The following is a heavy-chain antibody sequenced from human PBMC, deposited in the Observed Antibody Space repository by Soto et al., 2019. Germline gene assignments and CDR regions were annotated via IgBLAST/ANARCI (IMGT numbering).Heavy chain of an antibody. CDR2: IHHSGST. Sequence: QVQLQQWGTGQLKSSETLSLTCAVTGGSFSGYYLSWIRQPPGKGLEWIGEIHHSGSTNYNPSLNRRVTISLDTSKNLFALKLNSVTASDTAVYYCATIVVVASTMLDYAFDIWGPGTMLTVSS. D-gene: IGHD2-2*01. V-gene: IGHV4-34*01. J-gene: IGHJ3*02. CDR1: GGSFSGYY. CDR3: ATIVVVASTMLDYAFDI.